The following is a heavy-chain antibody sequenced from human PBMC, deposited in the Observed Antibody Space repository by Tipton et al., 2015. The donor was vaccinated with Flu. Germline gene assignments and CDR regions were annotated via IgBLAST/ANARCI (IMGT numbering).Heavy chain of an antibody. CDR3: AKGGWADD. CDR2: IGATGDPT. V-gene: IGHV3-23*01. Sequence: SLRLSCAASGFTYANYVMTWVRQAPGKGLEWVSAIGATGDPTYYADSVKGRFTVSRDNSKNTLYLQMNSLRPEDTAVYYCAKGGWADDWGQGTLVTVSS. D-gene: IGHD6-19*01. J-gene: IGHJ4*02. CDR1: GFTYANYV.